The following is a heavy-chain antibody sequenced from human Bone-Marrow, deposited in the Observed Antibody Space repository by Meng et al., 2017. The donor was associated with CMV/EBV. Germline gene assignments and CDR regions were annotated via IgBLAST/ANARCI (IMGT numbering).Heavy chain of an antibody. CDR2: INHSGST. Sequence: SETLSLTCAVYGGFFSGYYWSWIRQPPGKGLEWIGEINHSGSTNYNPSLKSRVTISVDTSKNQFSLKLTSVTAADTAVYYCARGNAVVIAPIDYWGQGTLVTVSS. J-gene: IGHJ4*02. CDR1: GGFFSGYY. D-gene: IGHD2-21*01. V-gene: IGHV4-34*01. CDR3: ARGNAVVIAPIDY.